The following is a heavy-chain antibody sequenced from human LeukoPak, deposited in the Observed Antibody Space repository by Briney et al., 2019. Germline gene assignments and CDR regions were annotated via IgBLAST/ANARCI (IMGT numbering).Heavy chain of an antibody. J-gene: IGHJ4*02. CDR3: AKEVSRVTTFYFDY. V-gene: IGHV3-23*01. D-gene: IGHD3-10*02. CDR2: ISGSGGGK. CDR1: GFTFSSYA. Sequence: GGSLRLSCAASGFTFSSYAMNWVGQAPGKGLEWVSAISGSGGGKYYADSVKGRFTISRDNSKNTLYLQMNSLRAEDAAVYYCAKEVSRVTTFYFDYWGQGTLVTVSS.